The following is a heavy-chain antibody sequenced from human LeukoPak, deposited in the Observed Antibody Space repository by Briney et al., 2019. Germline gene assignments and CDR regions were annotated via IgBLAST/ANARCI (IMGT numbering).Heavy chain of an antibody. CDR3: ARGTGIAAAADY. J-gene: IGHJ4*02. V-gene: IGHV3-13*01. CDR2: IGTAGDT. D-gene: IGHD6-13*01. CDR1: GFTFSSYD. Sequence: AGGSLRLSCAASGFTFSSYDMHWVRQATGKGLEWVSAIGTAGDTYYPGSVKGRFTISRENAKNSLYLQMNSLRAGDTAVYYCARGTGIAAAADYWGQGTLVTVSS.